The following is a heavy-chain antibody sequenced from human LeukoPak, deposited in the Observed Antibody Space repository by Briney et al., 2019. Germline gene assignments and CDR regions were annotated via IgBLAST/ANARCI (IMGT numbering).Heavy chain of an antibody. CDR1: GGSISSSSYY. D-gene: IGHD5-18*01. CDR3: ARLRYSYGYDY. V-gene: IGHV4-39*01. Sequence: SETLSLTCTVSGGSISSSSYYWGWIRQPPGTGLEWIGSIYYSGSTYYNPSLKSRVTISVDTSKNQFSLKLSSVTAADTAVYYCARLRYSYGYDYWGQGTLVTVSS. CDR2: IYYSGST. J-gene: IGHJ4*02.